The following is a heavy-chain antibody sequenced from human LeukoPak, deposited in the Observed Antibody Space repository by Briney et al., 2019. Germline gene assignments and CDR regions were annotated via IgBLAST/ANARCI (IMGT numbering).Heavy chain of an antibody. CDR1: GGSISSSNW. V-gene: IGHV4-4*02. D-gene: IGHD1-26*01. CDR2: IYHSGST. CDR3: ARLVGATIAYYYYYMDV. Sequence: SGTLSLTCAVSGGSISSSNWWSWVRQPPGKGLDWIGSIYHSGSTYYNPSLKSRVTISVDTSKNQFSLKLSSVTAADTAVYYCARLVGATIAYYYYYMDVWGKGTTVTVSS. J-gene: IGHJ6*03.